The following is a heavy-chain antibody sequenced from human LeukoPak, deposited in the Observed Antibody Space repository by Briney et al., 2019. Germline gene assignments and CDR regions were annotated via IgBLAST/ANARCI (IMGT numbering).Heavy chain of an antibody. CDR1: RYTFTHHY. D-gene: IGHD6-19*01. Sequence: ASVKVSCKPSRYTFTHHYMHWVRQAPGQGLEWMGWINPNGGGTNYAQRFQGRVSMTRDTSISTAYMELSRLRSDDTAVYYCASTLYSSGWYPDYWGQGTLVTVSS. J-gene: IGHJ4*02. CDR2: INPNGGGT. CDR3: ASTLYSSGWYPDY. V-gene: IGHV1-2*02.